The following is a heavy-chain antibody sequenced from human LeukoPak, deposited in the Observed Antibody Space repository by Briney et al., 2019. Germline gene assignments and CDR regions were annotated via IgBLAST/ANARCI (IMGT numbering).Heavy chain of an antibody. Sequence: GGSLRLSCAASGFTFSSYGMHWVRQAPGKGLEWVAVIWYDGSNKYYADSVKGRFTISRDNSKNTLCLQMNSLRAEDTAVYYCAREGGIAAAGIDYWGQGTLVTVSS. V-gene: IGHV3-33*01. J-gene: IGHJ4*02. D-gene: IGHD6-13*01. CDR3: AREGGIAAAGIDY. CDR1: GFTFSSYG. CDR2: IWYDGSNK.